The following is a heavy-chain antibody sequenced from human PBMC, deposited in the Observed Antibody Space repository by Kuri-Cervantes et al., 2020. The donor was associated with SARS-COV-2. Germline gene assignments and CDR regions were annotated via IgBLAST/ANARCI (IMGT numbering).Heavy chain of an antibody. J-gene: IGHJ4*02. V-gene: IGHV4-34*01. CDR3: ARGSFDFNSSSLVSSFFDY. CDR2: IYHSGNT. CDR1: GGTVSDFS. Sequence: GSLRLSCAVAGGTVSDFSWNWIRQSPGKGLEWIAEIYHSGNTNYNPSLKSRFTISIDTSKNQFSLKLSSVTAADTAVYYCARGSFDFNSSSLVSSFFDYWGQGNLVTVSS. D-gene: IGHD6-6*01.